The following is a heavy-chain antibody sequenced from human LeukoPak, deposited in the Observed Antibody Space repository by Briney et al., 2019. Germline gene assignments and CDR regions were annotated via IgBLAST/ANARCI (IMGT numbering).Heavy chain of an antibody. D-gene: IGHD3-10*01. CDR2: IYYSGST. CDR3: ARENMVRGVSAFDI. V-gene: IGHV4-59*01. Sequence: PSGTLSLTCTVSGGSISSYYWSWIRQPPGKGLEWIGYIYYSGSTNYNPSLKSRVTISVDTSKNQFSLKLSSVTAADTAVYYCARENMVRGVSAFDIWGQGTMVTVSS. J-gene: IGHJ3*02. CDR1: GGSISSYY.